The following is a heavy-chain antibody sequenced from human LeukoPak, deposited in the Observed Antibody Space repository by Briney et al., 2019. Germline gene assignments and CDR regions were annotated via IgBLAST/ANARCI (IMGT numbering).Heavy chain of an antibody. CDR3: ARGRSGWYLDY. V-gene: IGHV3-66*01. CDR2: IYSGGST. Sequence: GGSLRLSCAASGXSVSSNYMTWVRQAPGKGLEWVSVIYSGGSTYYADSAKGRFTISRDNSKNTVYLQMNSLRAEDTAVYYCARGRSGWYLDYWGQGTLVTVSS. CDR1: GXSVSSNY. J-gene: IGHJ4*02. D-gene: IGHD6-19*01.